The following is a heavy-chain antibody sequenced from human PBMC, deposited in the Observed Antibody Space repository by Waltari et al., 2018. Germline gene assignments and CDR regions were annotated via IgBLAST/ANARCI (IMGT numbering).Heavy chain of an antibody. CDR3: ATDGDGDCSLCLAQ. CDR1: GFIVSRNY. CDR2: IYNDGTK. Sequence: EVQLVESGGGVIQPGGSLRLSCAASGFIVSRNYMSWVRQAPGKGLEWVSVIYNDGTKLYADSVKGRFTVSRDNSKNMVHLQMDSLRAEDTAVYYCATDGDGDCSLCLAQWGQGTLVTVSS. J-gene: IGHJ4*02. V-gene: IGHV3-53*01. D-gene: IGHD2-21*02.